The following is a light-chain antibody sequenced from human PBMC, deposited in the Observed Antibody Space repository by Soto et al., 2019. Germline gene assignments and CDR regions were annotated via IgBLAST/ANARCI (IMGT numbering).Light chain of an antibody. CDR3: QQSHSTVT. V-gene: IGKV1-39*01. CDR1: QSISRY. CDR2: AAS. J-gene: IGKJ4*01. Sequence: DIQMTQSPSSLSASVGDRVTITCRASQSISRYLNWYQEKPGKAPKLLIYAASTLQSGVPSRFSGSGSGTDFTLTINSLQPEDAATYYCQQSHSTVTFGGGTKVE.